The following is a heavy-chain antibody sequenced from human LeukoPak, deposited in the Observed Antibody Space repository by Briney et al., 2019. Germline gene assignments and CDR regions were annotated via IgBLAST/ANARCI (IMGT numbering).Heavy chain of an antibody. D-gene: IGHD2/OR15-2a*01. J-gene: IGHJ5*02. CDR3: AGVNRRLYNWFDP. CDR1: GGSISSGDYY. V-gene: IGHV4-30-4*08. CDR2: IYYSGST. Sequence: SQTLSLTCTVSGGSISSGDYYWSWIRQPPGKGLEWIGYIYYSGSTYYNPSLKSRVTISVDTSKNQFSLKLSSVTAADTAVYYCAGVNRRLYNWFDPWGQGTLVTVSS.